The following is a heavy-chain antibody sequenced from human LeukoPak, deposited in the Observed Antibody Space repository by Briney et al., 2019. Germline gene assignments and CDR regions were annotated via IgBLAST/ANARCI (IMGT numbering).Heavy chain of an antibody. CDR3: ARDTADYYDSSGHAY. Sequence: GASVKVSCKASGGTFSSYAISWVRQAPGQGLEWMGGIIPIFGTANYAQKFQGRVTITADESTSTAYMELSSLRSEDTAVYYCARDTADYYDSSGHAYWGQGTLVTVSS. J-gene: IGHJ4*02. D-gene: IGHD3-22*01. CDR2: IIPIFGTA. CDR1: GGTFSSYA. V-gene: IGHV1-69*13.